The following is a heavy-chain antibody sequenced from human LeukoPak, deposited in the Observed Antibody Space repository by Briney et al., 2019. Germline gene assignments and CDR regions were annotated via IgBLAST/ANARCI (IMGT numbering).Heavy chain of an antibody. D-gene: IGHD3-9*01. CDR2: IIPIFGTA. CDR3: AREGQYDILTGYQTDDAFDI. CDR1: GGTFSSYA. J-gene: IGHJ3*02. V-gene: IGHV1-69*13. Sequence: ASVKVSCKASGGTFSSYAISWVRQAPGQGLEWMGGIIPIFGTANYAQKFQGRVTITADESTSTAYMELSSLRSEDTAVYYCAREGQYDILTGYQTDDAFDIWGQGTMVTVSS.